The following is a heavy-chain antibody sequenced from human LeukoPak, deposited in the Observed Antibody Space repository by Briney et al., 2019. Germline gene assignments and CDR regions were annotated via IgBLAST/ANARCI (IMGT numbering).Heavy chain of an antibody. CDR2: TRNKANSYTT. Sequence: GGSLRLSCAASGFTFSDHYMDWFGQAPGKGLNWFARTRNKANSYTTEYAASVKGRFTISRDDSKNSLYLQMNSLKTEDTAVYYCARGCSSTSCSGGGYWGQGTLVTVSS. CDR1: GFTFSDHY. J-gene: IGHJ4*02. D-gene: IGHD2-2*01. CDR3: ARGCSSTSCSGGGY. V-gene: IGHV3-72*01.